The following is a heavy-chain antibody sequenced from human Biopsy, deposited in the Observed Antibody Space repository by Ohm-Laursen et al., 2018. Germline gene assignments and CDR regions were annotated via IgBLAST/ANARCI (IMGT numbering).Heavy chain of an antibody. CDR2: IYYSVMT. J-gene: IGHJ6*02. Sequence: SETPSLTCTVSGDSVTKYYWSWIRQPPGKGLEWIGHIYYSVMTNYNPSLQSRVSISVDTSRNQVSLTLSSVTAADTAVYYCARDSGILNYGNFKYYHYYGMDVWGQGTKVTVSS. CDR3: ARDSGILNYGNFKYYHYYGMDV. D-gene: IGHD4-11*01. V-gene: IGHV4-59*02. CDR1: GDSVTKYY.